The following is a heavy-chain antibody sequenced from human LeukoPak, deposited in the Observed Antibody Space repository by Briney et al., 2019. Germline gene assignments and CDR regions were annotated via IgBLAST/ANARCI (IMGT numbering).Heavy chain of an antibody. Sequence: PGGSLRLSCAASGFTFSSYSMNWVRQAPGKGLEWVSSISSSSSYIYYADSVKGRFTISRGNAKSSLYLQMNSLRAEDTAVYYCARSSPHCSSTSCYNDAFDIWGQGTMVTVSS. CDR2: ISSSSSYI. CDR1: GFTFSSYS. J-gene: IGHJ3*02. D-gene: IGHD2-2*02. V-gene: IGHV3-21*01. CDR3: ARSSPHCSSTSCYNDAFDI.